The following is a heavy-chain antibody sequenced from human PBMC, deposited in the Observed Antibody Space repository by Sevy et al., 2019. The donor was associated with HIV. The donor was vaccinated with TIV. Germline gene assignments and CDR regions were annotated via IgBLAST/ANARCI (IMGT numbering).Heavy chain of an antibody. CDR2: INSDGSST. Sequence: GGSLRLSCAASGFTFSSYWMHWVRQAPGKGLVWVSRINSDGSSTSYADSVKARFTISRDNAKNTLYLQMNSLRAEDTAVYYCARDNGWGAFDIWGQGTMVTVSS. CDR1: GFTFSSYW. CDR3: ARDNGWGAFDI. J-gene: IGHJ3*02. V-gene: IGHV3-74*01. D-gene: IGHD3-16*01.